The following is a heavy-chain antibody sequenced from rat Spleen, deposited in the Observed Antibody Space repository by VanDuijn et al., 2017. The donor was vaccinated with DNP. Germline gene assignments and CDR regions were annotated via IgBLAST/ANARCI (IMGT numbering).Heavy chain of an antibody. V-gene: IGHV2-1*01. J-gene: IGHJ2*01. CDR2: IRANVVT. D-gene: IGHD5-1*01. CDR1: GFLLSRNG. Sequence: QMQLKESGPGLVQPSQTLSLTCTVSGFLLSRNGVSWVRQTPGKGLEWMGRIRANVVTDSHSALSSRLSIRRDTSKSQDFLKMNSLQTEDTAMYFCARGALGDYWGQGVMVTVSS. CDR3: ARGALGDY.